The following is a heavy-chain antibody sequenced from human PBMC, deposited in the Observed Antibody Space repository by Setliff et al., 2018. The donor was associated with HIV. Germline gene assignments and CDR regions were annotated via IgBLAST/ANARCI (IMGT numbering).Heavy chain of an antibody. Sequence: SETLSLTCNVSGGSIRSSSYYWGWIRQPPGKGLEWIGTIYYRGSTYYNPSLKSRVTISVDTSENQFSLKLTSVTAADTAVYYCARHYGAVKSVVTVVAKYFPHWRQGTLVTVSS. CDR2: IYYRGST. CDR3: ARHYGAVKSVVTVVAKYFPH. D-gene: IGHD2-21*02. J-gene: IGHJ1*01. V-gene: IGHV4-39*01. CDR1: GGSIRSSSYY.